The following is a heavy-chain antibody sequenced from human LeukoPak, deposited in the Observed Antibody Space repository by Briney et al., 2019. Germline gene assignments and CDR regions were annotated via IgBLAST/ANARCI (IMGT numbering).Heavy chain of an antibody. V-gene: IGHV1-69*01. J-gene: IGHJ6*03. CDR3: ARDGYNLDYYYYMDV. CDR2: IIPIFGTA. Sequence: ASVKVSCKASGGIFSSYAISWVRQAPGQGLEWMGGIIPIFGTANYAQKFQGRVTITADESTSTAYMELSSLRSEDTAVYYCARDGYNLDYYYYMDVWGKGTTVTVSS. D-gene: IGHD5-24*01. CDR1: GGIFSSYA.